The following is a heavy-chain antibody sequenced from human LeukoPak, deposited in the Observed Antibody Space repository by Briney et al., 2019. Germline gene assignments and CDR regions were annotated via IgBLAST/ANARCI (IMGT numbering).Heavy chain of an antibody. Sequence: GGSLRLSCVASGFTFSSYWMAWVRQASGKGLEWVANIKQDESEKNYVDSVKGRFTISRDNAKNSLFLQMNSLRVEDTAVYYCARDVAGSLDYWGQGTLVTVSS. CDR1: GFTFSSYW. D-gene: IGHD1-26*01. V-gene: IGHV3-7*01. CDR2: IKQDESEK. J-gene: IGHJ4*02. CDR3: ARDVAGSLDY.